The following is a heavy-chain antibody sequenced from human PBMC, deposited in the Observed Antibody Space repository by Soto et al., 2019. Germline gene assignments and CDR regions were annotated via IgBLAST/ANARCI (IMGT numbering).Heavy chain of an antibody. CDR3: ARQSAAGRYYGMDV. V-gene: IGHV3-11*01. D-gene: IGHD6-25*01. CDR2: ISSSGSTI. CDR1: GFTFSDYY. J-gene: IGHJ6*02. Sequence: PGGSLRLSCAASGFTFSDYYMSWIRQAPGKGLEWVSYISSSGSTIYYADSVKGRFTISRDNAKNSLYLQMNSLRAEDTAVYHCARQSAAGRYYGMDVWGQGTTVTVSS.